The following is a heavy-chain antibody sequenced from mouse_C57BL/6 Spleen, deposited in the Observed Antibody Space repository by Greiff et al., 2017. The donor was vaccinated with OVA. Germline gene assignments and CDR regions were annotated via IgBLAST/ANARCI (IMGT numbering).Heavy chain of an antibody. CDR2: IWTGGGT. D-gene: IGHD1-1*01. Sequence: QVQLKESGPGLVAPSQSLSITCTVSGFSLTSYAISWVRQPPGKGLEWLGVIWTGGGTNYNSALKSRLSISKDNSKSQVFLKMNSLQTDDTARYYCARIYYGSSYFYWYFDVWGTGTTVTVSS. CDR1: GFSLTSYA. CDR3: ARIYYGSSYFYWYFDV. V-gene: IGHV2-9-1*01. J-gene: IGHJ1*03.